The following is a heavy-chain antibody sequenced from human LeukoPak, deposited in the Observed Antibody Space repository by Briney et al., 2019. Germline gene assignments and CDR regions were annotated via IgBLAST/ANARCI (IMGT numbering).Heavy chain of an antibody. CDR1: GYTLTEFS. V-gene: IGHV1-24*01. D-gene: IGHD6-13*01. Sequence: ASVKVSCKVSGYTLTEFSMHWVRQAPGKGLEWMGGFDPEDGETIYAQKFQGRVTMTEDTSTDTAYMELSSLRSEDTAVYYCATVNPGIAAAGWNTGIDYWGQGTLVTVSS. CDR3: ATVNPGIAAAGWNTGIDY. CDR2: FDPEDGET. J-gene: IGHJ4*02.